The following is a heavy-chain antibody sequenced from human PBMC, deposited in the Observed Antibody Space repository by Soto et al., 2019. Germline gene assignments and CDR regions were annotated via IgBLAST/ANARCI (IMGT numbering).Heavy chain of an antibody. CDR3: ARTNWNYVDY. J-gene: IGHJ4*02. V-gene: IGHV4-59*01. CDR1: GGSISSYY. Sequence: KPSETLSLTCTVSGGSISSYYWSWIRQPPGKGLEWIGYIYYSGSTNYNPSLKSRVTISVDTSKNQFSLKLSSVTAADTAVYYCARTNWNYVDYWGQGTLVTVSS. D-gene: IGHD1-1*01. CDR2: IYYSGST.